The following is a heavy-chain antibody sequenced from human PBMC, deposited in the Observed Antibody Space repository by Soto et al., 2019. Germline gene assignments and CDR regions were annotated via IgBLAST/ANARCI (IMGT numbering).Heavy chain of an antibody. J-gene: IGHJ6*02. CDR1: GFTFDDYT. CDR2: ISWDGGST. Sequence: GGSLRLSCAASGFTFDDYTMHWVRQAPGKGLEWVSLISWDGGSTYYADSVKGRFTISRDNSKNSLYLQMNSLRTEDTALYYCAKDIASRYCSSTSCYEETHLGPFFYYYYGMDVWGQGTTVTVSS. CDR3: AKDIASRYCSSTSCYEETHLGPFFYYYYGMDV. V-gene: IGHV3-43*01. D-gene: IGHD2-2*01.